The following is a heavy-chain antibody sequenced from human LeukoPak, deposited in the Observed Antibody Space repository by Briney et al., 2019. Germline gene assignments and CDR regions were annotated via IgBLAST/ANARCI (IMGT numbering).Heavy chain of an antibody. J-gene: IGHJ4*02. CDR2: IYPGDSNT. CDR3: ARLVGAYSFLVSYYFEH. D-gene: IGHD5-18*01. V-gene: IGHV5-51*01. CDR1: GYTFTNYW. Sequence: GESLKISCKGSGYTFTNYWIGWVRQMPGKGLEWMGIIYPGDSNTKYNPSFQGQVTVSVDKSINTAYLQLTSLKASDTAVYYCARLVGAYSFLVSYYFEHWGQGTPVTVSS.